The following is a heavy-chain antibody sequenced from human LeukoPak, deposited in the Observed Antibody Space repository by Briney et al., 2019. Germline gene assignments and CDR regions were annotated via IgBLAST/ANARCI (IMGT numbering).Heavy chain of an antibody. Sequence: GWSLRLSCAASGFIFSSYSMNWVRQAPGKGLEWVSSISSSSSYKNYADSVKGRFTITRDNAKNSLYLQMNSLRAEDTAVYYCASEWELRNFDYWGQGTLVTVSS. V-gene: IGHV3-21*01. CDR1: GFIFSSYS. CDR2: ISSSSSYK. J-gene: IGHJ4*02. CDR3: ASEWELRNFDY. D-gene: IGHD1-26*01.